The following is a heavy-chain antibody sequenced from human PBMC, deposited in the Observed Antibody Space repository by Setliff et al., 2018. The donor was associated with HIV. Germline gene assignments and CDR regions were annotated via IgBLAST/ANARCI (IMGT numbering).Heavy chain of an antibody. CDR2: IYYTGTT. V-gene: IGHV4-59*11. D-gene: IGHD2-8*02. CDR1: GGSISSHY. CDR3: ARVTGGGKLYYFDY. Sequence: SETLSLTCTVSGVSGGSISSHYWNWIRQPPGKGLEWIGYIYYTGTTNYNPSLKSRVTISVDTSKNQFSLKLSSVTAADTAVYYCARVTGGGKLYYFDYWGRGTLVTVSS. J-gene: IGHJ4*02.